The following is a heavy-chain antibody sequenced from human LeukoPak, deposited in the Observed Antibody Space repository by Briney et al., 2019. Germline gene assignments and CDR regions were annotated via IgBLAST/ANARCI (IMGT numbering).Heavy chain of an antibody. V-gene: IGHV4-34*01. CDR1: GGSFSGYY. Sequence: SETLSLTCAVYGGSFSGYYWSWIRQPPGKGLEWIGEINHSGSTNYNPSLKSRVTISVDTSKNQFSLRLSSVTAVDTAVYYCARVVPAAEHNWFDPWGQGTLVTVSS. J-gene: IGHJ5*02. CDR3: ARVVPAAEHNWFDP. D-gene: IGHD2-2*01. CDR2: INHSGST.